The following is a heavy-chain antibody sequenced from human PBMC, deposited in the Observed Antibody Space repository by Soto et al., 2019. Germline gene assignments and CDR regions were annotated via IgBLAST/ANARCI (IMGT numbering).Heavy chain of an antibody. J-gene: IGHJ4*02. CDR3: ARAGGQQLVPSDY. CDR1: GYTFTSYA. D-gene: IGHD6-13*01. V-gene: IGHV1-3*01. Sequence: QVQLVQSGAEVKKPGASVKVSCKASGYTFTSYAMHWVRQAPGQRLEWMGWINAGDGNTKYSQKFQGRVTITRDTSASTAYMELSSLRCEDTAVYHCARAGGQQLVPSDYWGQGTLATVS. CDR2: INAGDGNT.